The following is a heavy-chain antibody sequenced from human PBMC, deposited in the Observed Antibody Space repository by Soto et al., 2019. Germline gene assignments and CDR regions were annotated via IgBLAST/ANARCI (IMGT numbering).Heavy chain of an antibody. J-gene: IGHJ4*02. CDR1: GFTFTSSA. CDR2: IVVGSGNT. D-gene: IGHD3-9*01. V-gene: IGHV1-58*01. Sequence: QMQLVQSGPEVKKPGTSVKVSCKASGFTFTSSAVQWVRQARGQGLEWIGWIVVGSGNTNYAQKFQERVTITRDMSTSTAYMELSSLRSEDTAVYYCAASRYFDWLSPYGNWGQGTLVTVSS. CDR3: AASRYFDWLSPYGN.